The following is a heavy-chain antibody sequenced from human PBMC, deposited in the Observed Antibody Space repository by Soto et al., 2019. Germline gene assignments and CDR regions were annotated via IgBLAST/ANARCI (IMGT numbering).Heavy chain of an antibody. D-gene: IGHD3-10*01. J-gene: IGHJ6*01. Sequence: PSETLSLTCTVSGDSFGTYYWSWIRQAPGKGLEWIGFISDTGSTTYNPSLESRGTISIDTSKNQFSLDLDSATAAVTAVDYCARDPGVTIVRGSRFYRLGVWGQGTTVAAFS. V-gene: IGHV4-59*01. CDR2: ISDTGST. CDR3: ARDPGVTIVRGSRFYRLGV. CDR1: GDSFGTYY.